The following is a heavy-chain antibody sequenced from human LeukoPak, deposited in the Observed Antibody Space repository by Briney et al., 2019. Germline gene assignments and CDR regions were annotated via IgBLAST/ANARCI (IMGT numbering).Heavy chain of an antibody. V-gene: IGHV1-69*05. CDR2: IIPIFSTA. CDR3: ARELGGDSYGHFDY. D-gene: IGHD5-18*01. J-gene: IGHJ4*02. CDR1: GGTFSSYA. Sequence: SVKVSCKASGGTFSSYAISWVRQAPGQGLEWMGGIIPIFSTANYAQKFQGRVTITTDESTSTAYMELSSLRYEDTAVYCCARELGGDSYGHFDYWGQGTLVTVSS.